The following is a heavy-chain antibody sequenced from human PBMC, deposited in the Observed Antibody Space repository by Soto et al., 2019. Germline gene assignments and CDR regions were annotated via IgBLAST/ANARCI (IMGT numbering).Heavy chain of an antibody. CDR2: IYGNGGGT. CDR1: GFTFGTYS. V-gene: IGHV3-23*01. J-gene: IGHJ4*02. D-gene: IGHD5-12*01. CDR3: AKDVRPDGYWDLDY. Sequence: GGSLRLSCAASGFTFGTYSMNWVRQAPGKGLEWVSGIYGNGGGTFYADSVKGRFTISRDNSRNTLYLQMNSLRAEDTAVYYCAKDVRPDGYWDLDYWGQGTPVTSPQ.